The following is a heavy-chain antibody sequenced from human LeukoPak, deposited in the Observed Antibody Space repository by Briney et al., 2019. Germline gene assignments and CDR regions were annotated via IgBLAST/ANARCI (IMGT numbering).Heavy chain of an antibody. CDR3: ARRPIRTSATYFFDY. Sequence: PSETLSLTCTVSGGSISSSSYYWDWIRQPPGKGLEWIGSNYYSGSTYYNPSLKSRVTISVDTSKNQFSLKLTSVTAADTAVYYCARRPIRTSATYFFDYWGQGTLVTVSS. D-gene: IGHD2-8*02. V-gene: IGHV4-39*01. CDR1: GGSISSSSYY. CDR2: NYYSGST. J-gene: IGHJ4*02.